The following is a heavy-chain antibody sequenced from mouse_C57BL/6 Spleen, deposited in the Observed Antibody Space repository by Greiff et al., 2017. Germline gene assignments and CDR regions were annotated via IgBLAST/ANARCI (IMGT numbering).Heavy chain of an antibody. J-gene: IGHJ2*01. CDR3: ARGYYGSSYAY. V-gene: IGHV3-6*01. CDR2: ISYDGSN. Sequence: DVKLQESGPGLVKPSQSLSLTCSVTGYSITSGYYWNWIRQFPGNKLEWMGYISYDGSNNYNPSLKNRISITRDTSKNQFFLKLNSVTTEDTATYYCARGYYGSSYAYWGQGTTLTVSS. D-gene: IGHD1-1*01. CDR1: GYSITSGYY.